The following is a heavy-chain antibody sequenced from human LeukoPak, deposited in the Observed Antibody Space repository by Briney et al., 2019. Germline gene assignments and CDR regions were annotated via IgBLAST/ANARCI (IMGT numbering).Heavy chain of an antibody. CDR3: ATAPITIFGGGDY. D-gene: IGHD3-3*01. CDR1: GYTFTGYY. CDR2: INPNSGGT. Sequence: ASVKVPCKASGYTFTGYYMHWVRQAPGQGLEWMGWINPNSGGTNYAQKFQGRVTMTRDTSISTAYMELSRLRSDDTAVYYCATAPITIFGGGDYWGQGTLVTVSS. J-gene: IGHJ4*02. V-gene: IGHV1-2*02.